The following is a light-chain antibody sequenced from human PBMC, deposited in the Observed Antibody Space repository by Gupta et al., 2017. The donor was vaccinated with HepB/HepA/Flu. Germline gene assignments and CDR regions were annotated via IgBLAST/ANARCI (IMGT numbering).Light chain of an antibody. J-gene: IGLJ3*02. CDR2: GKN. CDR1: SLRSYY. CDR3: NSRDSSGDHWV. Sequence: SSELTQDPAVSVALGQPVRITCQGDSLRSYYAGWYQQKPGQAPVLVIYGKNNRPSGIPDRFSGSSSGNTASLTVTGAQAEDEADYYCNSRDSSGDHWVFGGGTKLTVL. V-gene: IGLV3-19*01.